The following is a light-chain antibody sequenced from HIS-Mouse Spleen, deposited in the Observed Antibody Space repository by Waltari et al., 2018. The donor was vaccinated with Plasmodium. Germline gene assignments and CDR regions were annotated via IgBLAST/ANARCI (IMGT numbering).Light chain of an antibody. Sequence: SYELTQPPSVSVSPGQTARITCSGDALPNKYAYWYQQKSGHAPVLVIYEDSKRPSGSPERFSGSSYGTMAILTISGAQVEDEADYYCYSTDSSGNHRVFGGRTKLTVL. CDR1: ALPNKY. CDR3: YSTDSSGNHRV. V-gene: IGLV3-10*01. J-gene: IGLJ3*02. CDR2: EDS.